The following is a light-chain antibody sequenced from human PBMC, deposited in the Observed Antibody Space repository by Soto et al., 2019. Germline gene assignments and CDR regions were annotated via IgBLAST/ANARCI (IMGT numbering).Light chain of an antibody. CDR2: GAS. V-gene: IGKV3-20*01. CDR3: QQYGSSRT. CDR1: QSVSSY. Sequence: EHVFTQSPGTPSLSPGERATPSCRASQSVSSYLAWYQQKPGQAPRLLIYGASSRATGIPDRFSGSGSGTDFTLTISRLEPEDFAVYYCQQYGSSRTFGQGTKVDIK. J-gene: IGKJ1*01.